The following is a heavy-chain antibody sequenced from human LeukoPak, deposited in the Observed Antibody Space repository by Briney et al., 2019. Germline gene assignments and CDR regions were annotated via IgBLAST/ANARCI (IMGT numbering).Heavy chain of an antibody. J-gene: IGHJ3*01. CDR1: GGSISGYY. CDR3: AKYSTHAFDV. CDR2: IYTSGST. Sequence: SETLSLTCSVSGGSISGYYWSWIRQPAGKGLEWVGRIYTSGSTNYNPSLRSRLTLSVDMSKNQVSLKLTSVTAADTAVYYCAKYSTHAFDVWGQGTLVTVSS. D-gene: IGHD5-18*01. V-gene: IGHV4-4*07.